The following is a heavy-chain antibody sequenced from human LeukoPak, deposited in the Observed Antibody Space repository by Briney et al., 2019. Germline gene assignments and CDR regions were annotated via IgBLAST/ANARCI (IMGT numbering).Heavy chain of an antibody. Sequence: PGGSLRLSCAGSGFIFNNYAMHWVRQPPGKGLEWVSGISWNSGSIDYADSVKGRFTISRDNAQNSLFLQMSSLRVEDTAVYYCARDQEQLNCWGQGTLVTVSS. V-gene: IGHV3-9*01. CDR3: ARDQEQLNC. CDR1: GFIFNNYA. J-gene: IGHJ4*02. CDR2: ISWNSGSI. D-gene: IGHD6-19*01.